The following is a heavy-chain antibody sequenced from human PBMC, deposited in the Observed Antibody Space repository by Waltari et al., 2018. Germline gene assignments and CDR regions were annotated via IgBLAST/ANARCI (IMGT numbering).Heavy chain of an antibody. D-gene: IGHD6-13*01. V-gene: IGHV3-23*03. CDR3: AKDLAAARPYYFDY. CDR2: IYSGGST. Sequence: EVQLLESGGGLVQPGGSLSLSCAASVYTFSSYAMSWVRQAPGKGLEWVSVIYSGGSTYYADSVKGRFTISRDNSKNTLYLQMNSLRAEDTAVYYCAKDLAAARPYYFDYWGQGTLVTVSS. J-gene: IGHJ4*02. CDR1: VYTFSSYA.